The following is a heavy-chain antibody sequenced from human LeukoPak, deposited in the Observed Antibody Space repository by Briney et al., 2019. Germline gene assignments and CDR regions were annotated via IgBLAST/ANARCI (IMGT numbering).Heavy chain of an antibody. CDR1: GFTFSSYW. J-gene: IGHJ4*02. CDR3: AREGDGYDYDH. CDR2: MNSDGSST. D-gene: IGHD5-12*01. Sequence: GGSLRLSCAASGFTFSSYWMHWVRQAPGKGLVWVSRMNSDGSSTSYADSVKGRFTISRGNAKNTLYLQMNSLRAEDTAVYYCAREGDGYDYDHWGQGTLVTVSS. V-gene: IGHV3-74*01.